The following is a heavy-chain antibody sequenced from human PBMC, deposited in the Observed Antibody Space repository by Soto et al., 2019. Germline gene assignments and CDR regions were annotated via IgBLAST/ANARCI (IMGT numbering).Heavy chain of an antibody. CDR2: ISTSSSTT. CDR3: ARDPVKVGVVALTGWYYP. V-gene: IGHV3-48*02. CDR1: GFTFSSYS. J-gene: IGHJ5*02. D-gene: IGHD2-15*01. Sequence: GGSLRLSCAASGFTFSSYSMNWVRQAPGKGLEWVSYISTSSSTTYYADSVKGRFTISRDNAKNSLYLQMNSLRDEDTAVYYCARDPVKVGVVALTGWYYPWGQGTLVTVSS.